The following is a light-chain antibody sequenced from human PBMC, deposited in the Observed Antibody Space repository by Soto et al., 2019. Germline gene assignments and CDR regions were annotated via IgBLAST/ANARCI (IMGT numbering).Light chain of an antibody. Sequence: EIVMTQSPATLSVSPGERATLSCRDSQSVSSNLAWYQQKPGQAPRLLIYGASTRATGIPARFSGSGSGTEFTLTISSLQSEDFAVYYCQQYNNWPPTWTFGQGTKVEIK. CDR2: GAS. CDR3: QQYNNWPPTWT. V-gene: IGKV3-15*01. CDR1: QSVSSN. J-gene: IGKJ1*01.